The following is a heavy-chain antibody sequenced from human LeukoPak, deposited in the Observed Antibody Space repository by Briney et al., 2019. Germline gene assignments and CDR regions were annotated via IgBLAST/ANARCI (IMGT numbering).Heavy chain of an antibody. CDR3: ATSSSIAARFDY. CDR1: GGSISSSSYY. CDR2: IYYSGST. Sequence: SETLSLTCTVSGGSISSSSYYWGWIRQPPGKGLEWIANIYYSGSTYYNPSLKSRVTIPVDTSKNQFSLKLSSVTAADTAVYYCATSSSIAARFDYWGQGTLVTVSS. J-gene: IGHJ4*02. V-gene: IGHV4-39*01. D-gene: IGHD6-6*01.